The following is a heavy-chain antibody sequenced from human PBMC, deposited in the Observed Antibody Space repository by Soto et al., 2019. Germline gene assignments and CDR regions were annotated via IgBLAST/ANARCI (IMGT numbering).Heavy chain of an antibody. D-gene: IGHD2-2*01. CDR2: INHSGST. J-gene: IGHJ5*02. CDR1: GGSFSGYY. CDR3: ARLRKRRYCSSTSCSAFDP. V-gene: IGHV4-34*01. Sequence: SETLSLTCAVYGGSFSGYYWSWIRQPPGKGLEWIGEINHSGSTNYNPSLKSRVTISVDTSKNQFSLKLSSVTAAGTAVYYCARLRKRRYCSSTSCSAFDPWGQGTLVTVSS.